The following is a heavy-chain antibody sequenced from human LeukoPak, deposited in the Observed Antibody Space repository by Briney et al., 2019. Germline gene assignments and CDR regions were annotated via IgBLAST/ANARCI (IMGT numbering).Heavy chain of an antibody. V-gene: IGHV4-39*07. CDR3: ARDSGQHSGYDWSH. D-gene: IGHD5-12*01. CDR2: IYFGQTT. Sequence: PSETLSLTCTVSGGSITSNNYYWGWIRQPPGKGLEFIGSIYFGQTTYYTPSLKSRVTISIDTSKNQFSLLLSSMTAADAAVYYCARDSGQHSGYDWSHWGQGTLVTVSS. J-gene: IGHJ4*02. CDR1: GGSITSNNYY.